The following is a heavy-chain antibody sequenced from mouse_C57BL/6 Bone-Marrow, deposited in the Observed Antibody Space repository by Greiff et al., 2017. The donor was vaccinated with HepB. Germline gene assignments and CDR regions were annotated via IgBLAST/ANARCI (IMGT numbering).Heavy chain of an antibody. J-gene: IGHJ4*01. V-gene: IGHV1-77*01. CDR3: ARGLLRYYAMDY. CDR1: GYTFTDYY. CDR2: IGPGSGSN. Sequence: QVQLQQSGAELVQPGASVKISCKASGYTFTDYYINWVKQRPGQGLEWIGKIGPGSGSNYYNEKFKCKATLTADKSSSTAYMQLSSLTSEESAFYFCARGLLRYYAMDYWGEGTPATVSS. D-gene: IGHD2-3*01.